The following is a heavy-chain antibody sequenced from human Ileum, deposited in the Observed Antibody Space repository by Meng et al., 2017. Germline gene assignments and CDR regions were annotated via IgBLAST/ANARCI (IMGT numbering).Heavy chain of an antibody. CDR2: ITTNSRYI. J-gene: IGHJ4*01. CDR1: GFTFSSYT. V-gene: IGHV3-21*01. CDR3: ARGAWNYAIDDY. D-gene: IGHD1-7*01. Sequence: ELQLVESGGGLVKPGGSLRLSCEASGFTFSSYTMNWVRQAPGKGLEWVSSITTNSRYIYYADALKGRFTISRDNAKNSVFLQLNSLGADDTAVYYCARGAWNYAIDDYWVQGTLVTVSS.